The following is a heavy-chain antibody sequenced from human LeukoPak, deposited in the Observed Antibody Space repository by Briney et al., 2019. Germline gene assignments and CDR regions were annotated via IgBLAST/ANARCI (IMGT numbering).Heavy chain of an antibody. CDR2: ISSSGSTI. CDR3: AKEQYPGYFDY. CDR1: GFTFSDYY. Sequence: PGGSLRLSCAASGFTFSDYYMSWIRQAPGKGLEWVSYISSSGSTIYYADSVKGRFTISRDNSNNTLFLQLNDLRTEDTATYFCAKEQYPGYFDYWGQGTLVTVSS. J-gene: IGHJ4*02. D-gene: IGHD2/OR15-2a*01. V-gene: IGHV3-11*04.